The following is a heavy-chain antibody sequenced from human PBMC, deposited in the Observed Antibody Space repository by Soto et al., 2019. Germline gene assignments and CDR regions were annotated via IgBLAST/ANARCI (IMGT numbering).Heavy chain of an antibody. CDR2: TIPMFGTT. V-gene: IGHV1-69*12. D-gene: IGHD3-22*01. J-gene: IGHJ6*02. CDR1: GGTFNSYA. CDR3: TRCGIRYHSIGYYLGIDGMDV. Sequence: QVQLVQSGSEVKKPESSVRVSCKASGGTFNSYAITRVRQAPGQGLEWMGGTIPMFGTTNYAEKFQGRVTISAYESTNTAYMELRSLRSEDTAVYYCTRCGIRYHSIGYYLGIDGMDVWGQGTTVIVSS.